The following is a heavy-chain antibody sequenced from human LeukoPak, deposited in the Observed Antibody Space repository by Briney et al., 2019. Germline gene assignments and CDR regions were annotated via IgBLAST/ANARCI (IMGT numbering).Heavy chain of an antibody. CDR1: GGSFSGYY. D-gene: IGHD3-3*01. Sequence: PSETLSLTCAVYGGSFSGYYWSWIRQPPGKGLEWIGEINHSGSTNYNPSLKSRVTISVDTSKNQFSLKLSSVTAADTAVYYCARGPAIFGVVIIKPLDYWGQGTLVPVSS. CDR2: INHSGST. J-gene: IGHJ4*02. CDR3: ARGPAIFGVVIIKPLDY. V-gene: IGHV4-34*01.